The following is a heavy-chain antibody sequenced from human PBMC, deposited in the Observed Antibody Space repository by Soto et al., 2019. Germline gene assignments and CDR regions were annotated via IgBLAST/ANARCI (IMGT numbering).Heavy chain of an antibody. CDR2: ISSSSSYI. J-gene: IGHJ5*02. D-gene: IGHD6-19*01. CDR1: GFTFSSYS. V-gene: IGHV3-21*01. CDR3: ARAAVAGISFVWFDP. Sequence: GGSLRLSCAASGFTFSSYSMNWVRQAPGKGLEWVSSISSSSSYIYYADSVKGRFTISRDNAKNSLYLQMNSLRAEDTAVYYCARAAVAGISFVWFDPWGQGTLVTVSS.